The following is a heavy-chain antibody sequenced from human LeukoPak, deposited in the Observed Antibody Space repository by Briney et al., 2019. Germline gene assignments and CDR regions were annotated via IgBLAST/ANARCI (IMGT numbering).Heavy chain of an antibody. V-gene: IGHV4-59*01. D-gene: IGHD3-10*01. Sequence: SETLSLTCTVSGGSISSYYWSWIRQPPAKGLEWIGYIYYSGSTNYNPSLKSRVTISVDTSKNQFSLKLSSVTAADTAVYYCARAGGFGELLSHFDYWGQGTLVTVSS. CDR1: GGSISSYY. CDR3: ARAGGFGELLSHFDY. J-gene: IGHJ4*02. CDR2: IYYSGST.